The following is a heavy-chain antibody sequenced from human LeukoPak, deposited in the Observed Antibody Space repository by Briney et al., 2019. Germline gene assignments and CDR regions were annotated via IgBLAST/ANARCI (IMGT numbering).Heavy chain of an antibody. Sequence: GGSLRLSCAASGFTFSSYGMHWVRQAPGKGLEWVAVISYDGSNKYYAGSVKGRFTISRGNSKNTLYLQMNSLRAEDTAVYYCAKDQEVYSGYEDYFDYWGQGTLVTVSS. CDR1: GFTFSSYG. CDR3: AKDQEVYSGYEDYFDY. J-gene: IGHJ4*02. V-gene: IGHV3-30*18. CDR2: ISYDGSNK. D-gene: IGHD5-12*01.